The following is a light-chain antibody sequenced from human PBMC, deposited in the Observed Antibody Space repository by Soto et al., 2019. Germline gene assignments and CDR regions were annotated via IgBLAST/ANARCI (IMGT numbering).Light chain of an antibody. CDR1: QSVRSH. J-gene: IGKJ4*01. V-gene: IGKV3D-15*01. Sequence: EIVLTQSPATLSLSPGERATLSCRASQSVRSHLAWFQQKPGQAPRLLMYGVSTRATGMPDRFSGSGSGTEFTLIISSLQSEDFAGYYCQQYSDWTLTFGGGTNVEIK. CDR3: QQYSDWTLT. CDR2: GVS.